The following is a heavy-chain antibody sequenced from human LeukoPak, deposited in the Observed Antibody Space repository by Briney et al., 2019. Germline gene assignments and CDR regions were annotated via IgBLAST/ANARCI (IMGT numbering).Heavy chain of an antibody. CDR2: ISSSSSTI. Sequence: GGSLRLSCAASGFTFSSYSMNWVRQAPGKGLEWVSYISSSSSTIYYADSVKGRFTISRDNAKNSLYLQMNSLRAEDTAVYYCAREGAIPSPGSYYYGMDVWGQGTTVTVSS. J-gene: IGHJ6*02. D-gene: IGHD2-2*02. CDR1: GFTFSSYS. CDR3: AREGAIPSPGSYYYGMDV. V-gene: IGHV3-48*01.